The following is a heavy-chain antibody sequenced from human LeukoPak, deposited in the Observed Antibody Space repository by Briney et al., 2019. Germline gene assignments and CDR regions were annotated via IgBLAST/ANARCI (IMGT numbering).Heavy chain of an antibody. J-gene: IGHJ4*02. V-gene: IGHV4-31*03. D-gene: IGHD3-22*01. CDR1: GGSFSSGTYY. Sequence: PSETLSLTCTVSGGSFSSGTYYWSWIRQHPGKGLEWIGYIYYSGITYYNPSLTSRVTISIDPSKNQISLKLSSVTAADTAVYYCARGPIDNSFEYWGQGTLVTVSS. CDR3: ARGPIDNSFEY. CDR2: IYYSGIT.